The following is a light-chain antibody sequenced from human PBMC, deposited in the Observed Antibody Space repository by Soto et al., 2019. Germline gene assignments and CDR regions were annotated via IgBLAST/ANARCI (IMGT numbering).Light chain of an antibody. Sequence: VLTQSPGTLSLSPGERATLFCRAGQSVDSGDLAWYQQKPGQAPRLLIYGASSRATGIPDRFSGGGSGTDFTLTISSLEPEDVAVYYCQHYSSSPLTFGGGTKVEIK. CDR2: GAS. CDR1: QSVDSGD. CDR3: QHYSSSPLT. J-gene: IGKJ4*01. V-gene: IGKV3-20*01.